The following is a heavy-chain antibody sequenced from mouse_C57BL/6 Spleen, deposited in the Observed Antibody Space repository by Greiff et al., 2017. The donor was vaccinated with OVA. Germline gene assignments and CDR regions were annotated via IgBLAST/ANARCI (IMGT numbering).Heavy chain of an antibody. V-gene: IGHV1-26*01. D-gene: IGHD1-1*01. CDR1: GYTFTDYY. Sequence: VQLQQSGPELVKPGASVKISCKASGYTFTDYYMNWVKQSHGKSLEWIGDINPNNGGTSYNQKFKGKATLTVDKSSSTAYMELRSLTSEDSAVYYCAPYYYGSPYFDYWGQGTTLTVSS. CDR2: INPNNGGT. J-gene: IGHJ2*01. CDR3: APYYYGSPYFDY.